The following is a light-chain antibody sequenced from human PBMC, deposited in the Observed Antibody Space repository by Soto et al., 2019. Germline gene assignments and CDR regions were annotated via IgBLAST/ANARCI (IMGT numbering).Light chain of an antibody. V-gene: IGKV1-39*01. Sequence: DIQMTQSPSSLSASVGDRVTITCRASQSAGNFLNWYQQKQGLPPQYLIYGASNLQSGVPSRFSGSGSGTDFSLTISNLQPEDFATYYCQQSFTTWTFGQGTNVEVK. CDR2: GAS. CDR3: QQSFTTWT. J-gene: IGKJ1*01. CDR1: QSAGNF.